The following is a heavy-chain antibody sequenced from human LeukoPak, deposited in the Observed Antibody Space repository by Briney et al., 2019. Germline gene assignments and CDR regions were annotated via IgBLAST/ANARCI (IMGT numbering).Heavy chain of an antibody. J-gene: IGHJ4*02. V-gene: IGHV3-33*01. D-gene: IGHD2-8*01. Sequence: GGSLRLSRAASGFTFSSYGMHWVRQAPGKGLEWVAVIWYDGSNKYCADSVKGRFTISRDNSKNTLYLQMNSLRAEDTAVYYCARDRVADGALMVLDYWGQGTLVTVSS. CDR2: IWYDGSNK. CDR1: GFTFSSYG. CDR3: ARDRVADGALMVLDY.